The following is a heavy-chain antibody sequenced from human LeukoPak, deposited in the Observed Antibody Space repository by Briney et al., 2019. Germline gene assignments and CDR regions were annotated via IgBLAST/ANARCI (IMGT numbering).Heavy chain of an antibody. CDR2: IIPILGIA. CDR3: ARDRGYSYGPLAY. J-gene: IGHJ4*02. CDR1: GGTFSSYA. V-gene: IGHV1-69*04. Sequence: SVKVSCKASGGTFSSYAISWVRQAPGQGLEWMGRIIPILGIANYAQKFQGRVTITADKSTSTAYMELSSLRSEGTAVYYCARDRGYSYGPLAYWGQGTLVTVSS. D-gene: IGHD5-18*01.